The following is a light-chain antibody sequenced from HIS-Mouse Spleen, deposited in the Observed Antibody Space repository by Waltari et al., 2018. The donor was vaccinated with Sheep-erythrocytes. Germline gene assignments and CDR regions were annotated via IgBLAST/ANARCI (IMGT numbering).Light chain of an antibody. CDR3: QAWDSSHVV. J-gene: IGLJ2*01. V-gene: IGLV3-1*01. CDR1: KLGDKY. CDR2: QDS. Sequence: SYELTQPPSVSVSPGQTASITCSGDKLGDKYACWYQQKPGQSPVLVIYQDSKRPSGIPEGFSGSNSGNTATLTISGTQAMDEADYYCQAWDSSHVVFGGGTKLTVL.